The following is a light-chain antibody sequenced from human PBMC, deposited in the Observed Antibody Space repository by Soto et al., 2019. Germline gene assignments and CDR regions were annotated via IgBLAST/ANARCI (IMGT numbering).Light chain of an antibody. CDR2: DAS. CDR1: QNINSW. V-gene: IGKV1-5*01. Sequence: DIQMTQSPSTLSASLGDRVTITCRASQNINSWLAWYQQKPGKAPKLLIYDASSLESGVPSRFSGSGSGTEFTLTISSLQPDDFATYYCQQYNSSPLTFGGGTKVDIK. J-gene: IGKJ4*01. CDR3: QQYNSSPLT.